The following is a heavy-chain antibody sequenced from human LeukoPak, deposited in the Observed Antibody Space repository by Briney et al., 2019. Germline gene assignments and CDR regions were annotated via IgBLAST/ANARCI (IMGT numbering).Heavy chain of an antibody. D-gene: IGHD1-26*01. Sequence: GGSLRLSCAASGFTFSDYYMTWIRQAPGKGLEWISYISGVASDIYYADSVKGRFAISRDNAKTSVYLQMNSLRVEDTAVYYCARGGAQGMDVWGQGTTVTVSS. CDR1: GFTFSDYY. CDR3: ARGGAQGMDV. CDR2: ISGVASDI. V-gene: IGHV3-11*01. J-gene: IGHJ6*02.